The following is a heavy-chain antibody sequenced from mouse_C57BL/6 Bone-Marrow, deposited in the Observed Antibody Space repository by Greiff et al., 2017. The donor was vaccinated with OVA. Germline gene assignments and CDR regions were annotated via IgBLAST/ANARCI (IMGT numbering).Heavy chain of an antibody. J-gene: IGHJ3*01. CDR3: ASGSYYYGSSPWFAY. D-gene: IGHD1-1*01. Sequence: QVHVKQSGAELARPGASVKLSCQASGYTFTSYGISWVKQRTGQGLEWIGEIYTRRGKTYYNEKFKGKATLTADKSSSTSYMGLRSLTSEDSAVYFCASGSYYYGSSPWFAYWGQGTLVTVSA. CDR2: IYTRRGKT. V-gene: IGHV1-81*01. CDR1: GYTFTSYG.